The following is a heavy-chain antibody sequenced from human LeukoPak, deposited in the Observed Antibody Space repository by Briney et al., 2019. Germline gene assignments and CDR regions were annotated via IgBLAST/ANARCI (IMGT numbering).Heavy chain of an antibody. Sequence: GGSLRLSCAASGFTFSSYSMNWVRQAPGKGLEWVSSISSSSSYIYYADSVKGRFTISRDNAKNSLSLQMNSLSAEDTAVYFCARTYDHTGSHYYYYMDVWGKGTTVTVSS. V-gene: IGHV3-21*01. CDR2: ISSSSSYI. CDR3: ARTYDHTGSHYYYYMDV. D-gene: IGHD3-22*01. CDR1: GFTFSSYS. J-gene: IGHJ6*03.